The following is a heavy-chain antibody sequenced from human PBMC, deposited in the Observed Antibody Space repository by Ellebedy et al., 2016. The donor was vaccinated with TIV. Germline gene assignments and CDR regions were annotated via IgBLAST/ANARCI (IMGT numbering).Heavy chain of an antibody. CDR1: GFTFSRYT. Sequence: GESLKISCAASGFTFSRYTMNWVRQAPGKGLEWVSSISSGSSYIYYSSSVKGRFSISRDNAENSLYLQMNNLRAEDTAVYYCARADRYGDPYIDYWGQGTLVTVSS. D-gene: IGHD4-17*01. CDR3: ARADRYGDPYIDY. CDR2: ISSGSSYI. J-gene: IGHJ4*02. V-gene: IGHV3-21*06.